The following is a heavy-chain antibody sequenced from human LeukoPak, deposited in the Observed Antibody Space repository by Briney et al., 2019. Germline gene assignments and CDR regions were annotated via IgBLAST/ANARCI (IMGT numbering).Heavy chain of an antibody. CDR1: GFTFSSYS. J-gene: IGHJ4*02. CDR2: IISSSSYI. V-gene: IGHV3-21*01. D-gene: IGHD2-2*01. CDR3: ARDLLVVPAATAFDY. Sequence: GGSLRLSCAASGFTFSSYSMNWVRQAPGKGLEWVSSIISSSSYIYYADSVKGRFTISRDNAKNSLYLQMNSLRAEDTAVYYCARDLLVVPAATAFDYWGQGTLVTVSS.